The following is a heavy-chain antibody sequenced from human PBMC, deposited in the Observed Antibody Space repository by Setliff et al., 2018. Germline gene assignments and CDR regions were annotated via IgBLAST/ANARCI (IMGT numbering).Heavy chain of an antibody. J-gene: IGHJ6*03. CDR3: ARVRRVVIAYYYYMDV. V-gene: IGHV4-34*01. CDR2: INHSGST. D-gene: IGHD2-21*01. CDR1: GGSFSGYY. Sequence: SETLSLTCAVYGGSFSGYYWSWIRQPPGKGLEWIGEINHSGSTNYNPSLKSRVTISVDTSKSQFSLKPSSVTAADTAVYYCARVRRVVIAYYYYMDVWGKGTTVTVSS.